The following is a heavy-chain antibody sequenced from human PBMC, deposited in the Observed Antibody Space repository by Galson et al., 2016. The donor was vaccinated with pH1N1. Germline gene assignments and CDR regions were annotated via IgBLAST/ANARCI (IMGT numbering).Heavy chain of an antibody. V-gene: IGHV1-18*01. J-gene: IGHJ4*02. D-gene: IGHD2-21*01. CDR1: GYTFTSFG. Sequence: SVKVSCKASGYTFTSFGITWVRQAPGQGLEWMGWINAHNGHTDYAQRLQGRVAMTTDASTSTAYMELRSLRSDDTAVYFCARLTYCGDDCLYFNYWGQGTLVTVSS. CDR3: ARLTYCGDDCLYFNY. CDR2: INAHNGHT.